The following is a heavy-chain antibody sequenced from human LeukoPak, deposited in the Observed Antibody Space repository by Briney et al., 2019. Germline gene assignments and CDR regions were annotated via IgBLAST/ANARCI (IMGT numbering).Heavy chain of an antibody. V-gene: IGHV1-18*01. D-gene: IGHD3-9*01. CDR2: ISAYNGNT. CDR1: GYRFTSYG. CDR3: ARGGDGDILTGLVFDY. Sequence: ASVKVSCKASGYRFTSYGISWVRQAPGQGLDWMGWISAYNGNTNYAQKLQGRVTMTTDTSTSTAYMDLRSLRSDDTAVYYCARGGDGDILTGLVFDYWGQGTLVTVSS. J-gene: IGHJ4*02.